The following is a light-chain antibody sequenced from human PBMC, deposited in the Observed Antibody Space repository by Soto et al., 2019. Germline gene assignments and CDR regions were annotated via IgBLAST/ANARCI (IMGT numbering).Light chain of an antibody. Sequence: QSALTQPASVSGSPGQSITISCTGNSSDVGGYNYVSWYQQHPGKAPKLMIYDVSNRPSGVSNRFSGSKSGNTASLTISGLNAEDAADYYCRSYRYSSTLLYVFGTGTKLTVL. CDR3: RSYRYSSTLLYV. CDR1: SSDVGGYNY. J-gene: IGLJ1*01. V-gene: IGLV2-14*03. CDR2: DVS.